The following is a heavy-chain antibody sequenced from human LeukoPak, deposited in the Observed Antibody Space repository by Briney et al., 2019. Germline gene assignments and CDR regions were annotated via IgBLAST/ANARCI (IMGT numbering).Heavy chain of an antibody. V-gene: IGHV3-23*01. Sequence: PGGCLRLSCATSGFPFETNAMSWVRQAPGKGLEWVATIGNTETFYADSVTGRFTISRDNSKNTVNLQMNRLRVEDTAIYYCAKDWIQFNRVFDCFDSWGQGTLVTVSS. D-gene: IGHD5-18*01. J-gene: IGHJ4*02. CDR3: AKDWIQFNRVFDCFDS. CDR1: GFPFETNA. CDR2: IGNTET.